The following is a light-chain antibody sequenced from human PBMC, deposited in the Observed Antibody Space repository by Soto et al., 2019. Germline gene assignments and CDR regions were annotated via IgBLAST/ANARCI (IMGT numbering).Light chain of an antibody. Sequence: SYELTQPPSLSVSPRLTAGITCYGDALPKKYASWHQQESGQAPVLVIYEDTKRPSGIPERFSGSSSGTMATLTISGAQVEDDGDYYCYSTDSSGNHSVFVTGTKLTVL. CDR1: ALPKKY. CDR3: YSTDSSGNHSV. CDR2: EDT. J-gene: IGLJ1*01. V-gene: IGLV3-10*01.